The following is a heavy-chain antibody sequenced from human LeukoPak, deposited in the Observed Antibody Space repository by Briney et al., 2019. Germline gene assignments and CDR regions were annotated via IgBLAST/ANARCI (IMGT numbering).Heavy chain of an antibody. J-gene: IGHJ6*02. Sequence: GGSLRLSCAASGFTFSSYWMSWVRQAPGKGLEWVANIKQDGSEKYYVDSVKGRFTISRDNAKNSLYLQMNSLRAEDTAVYYCARGPNWGSSYYYYYGMDVRGQGTTVTVSS. CDR2: IKQDGSEK. CDR1: GFTFSSYW. CDR3: ARGPNWGSSYYYYYGMDV. V-gene: IGHV3-7*01. D-gene: IGHD7-27*01.